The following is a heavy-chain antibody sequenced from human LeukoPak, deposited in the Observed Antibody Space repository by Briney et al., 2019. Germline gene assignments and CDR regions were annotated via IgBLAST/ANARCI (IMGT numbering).Heavy chain of an antibody. D-gene: IGHD1-1*01. Sequence: SETLSLTCTVSGGSISSYYWSWIRQPPGKGLEWIGYIHYSGSTKYNPSLKSRVTISVDTSKNQFSLKLSSVTAAETAVYYCARSRYNWNDDAFDIWGQGTMVTVSS. CDR2: IHYSGST. CDR1: GGSISSYY. CDR3: ARSRYNWNDDAFDI. V-gene: IGHV4-59*01. J-gene: IGHJ3*02.